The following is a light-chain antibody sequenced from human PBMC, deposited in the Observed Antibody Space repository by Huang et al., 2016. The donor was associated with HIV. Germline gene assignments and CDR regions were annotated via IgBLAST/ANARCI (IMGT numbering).Light chain of an antibody. CDR3: QNYNSAPSWT. V-gene: IGKV1-27*01. Sequence: DIQMTQPPSSLSASLGDRVTINCRASRGIANYLSWYQQKPGKGPKVLIYAASTLQSGVPSRFSGSGSGTHFTLTIRNLQPEDVATYYWQNYNSAPSWTFGQGTKVEI. CDR2: AAS. J-gene: IGKJ1*01. CDR1: RGIANY.